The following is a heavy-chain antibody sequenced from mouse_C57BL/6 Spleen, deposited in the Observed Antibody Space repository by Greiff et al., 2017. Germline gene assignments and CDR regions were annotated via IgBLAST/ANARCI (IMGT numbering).Heavy chain of an antibody. D-gene: IGHD1-1*01. CDR2: ISDGGSYT. Sequence: EVQRVESGGGLVKPGGSLKLSCAASGFTFSSYAMSWVRQTPEKRLEWVATISDGGSYTYYPDNVKGRFTISRDNAKNNLYLQMSHLKSEDTAMYYCARGGYGSSYVGFAYWGQGTLVTVSA. J-gene: IGHJ3*01. CDR1: GFTFSSYA. CDR3: ARGGYGSSYVGFAY. V-gene: IGHV5-4*01.